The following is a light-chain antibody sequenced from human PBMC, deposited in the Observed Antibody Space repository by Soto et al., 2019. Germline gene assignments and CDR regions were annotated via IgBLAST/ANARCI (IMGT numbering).Light chain of an antibody. Sequence: QSALTQPRSVSGSPGQSVTMSCTGTSSDVGGYKYVSWYQQHPGKAPKLMIYDVSKRPSGVPDRFSGSKSGNTASLTISGLQAEDEADYYCCSYAGSYTFGVFGTGTKVTVL. CDR1: SSDVGGYKY. V-gene: IGLV2-11*01. CDR3: CSYAGSYTFGV. CDR2: DVS. J-gene: IGLJ1*01.